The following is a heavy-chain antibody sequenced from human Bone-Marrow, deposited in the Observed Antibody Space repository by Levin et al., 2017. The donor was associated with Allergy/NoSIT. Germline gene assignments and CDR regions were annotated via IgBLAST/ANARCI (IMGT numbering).Heavy chain of an antibody. D-gene: IGHD5-18*01. CDR2: INAGNGNT. CDR3: ARGGESGYSYGYFDY. Sequence: GESLKISCKASGFTFTSYAMHWVRQAPGQGLEWMGWINAGNGNTKYSQQFLGKVTITRDTSASTAYMELSILRSEDTAVYYCARGGESGYSYGYFDYWGQGTLVTVSS. J-gene: IGHJ4*02. CDR1: GFTFTSYA. V-gene: IGHV1-3*01.